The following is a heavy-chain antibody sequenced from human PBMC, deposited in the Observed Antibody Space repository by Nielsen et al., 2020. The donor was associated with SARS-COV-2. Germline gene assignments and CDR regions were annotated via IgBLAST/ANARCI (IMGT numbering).Heavy chain of an antibody. CDR3: AGYYYGSGKYYTGFDY. CDR1: GASMSSSSYY. V-gene: IGHV4-61*02. Sequence: SETLSLTCTVSGASMSSSSYYWTWIRQPAGKGLEWIGRVVTSGSTNYNPSLKSRVIISLDTSKKQFSLELSSVTAADTAVYYCAGYYYGSGKYYTGFDYWGQGTVVTVSS. CDR2: VVTSGST. D-gene: IGHD3-10*01. J-gene: IGHJ4*02.